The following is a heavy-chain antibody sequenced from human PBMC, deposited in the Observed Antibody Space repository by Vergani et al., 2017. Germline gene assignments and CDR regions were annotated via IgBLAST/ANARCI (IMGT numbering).Heavy chain of an antibody. CDR1: DSSIMTNPY. Sequence: QVQLQESCPGLVKPSETLTLTCDVSDSSIMTNPYWGWFRQSPGKGLQWIGCIHHSGDTHYNSSLKSRVSISIVSSSKFSLRLTSVTAADTAIYYCARQRGSGGFFPSSYFYGMDVWGHGTTVTVSS. D-gene: IGHD3-10*01. V-gene: IGHV4-38-2*01. J-gene: IGHJ6*02. CDR2: IHHSGDT. CDR3: ARQRGSGGFFPSSYFYGMDV.